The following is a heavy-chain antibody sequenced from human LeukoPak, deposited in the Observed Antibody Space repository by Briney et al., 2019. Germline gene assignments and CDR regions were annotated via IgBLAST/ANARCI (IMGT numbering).Heavy chain of an antibody. CDR1: GFTFSSYG. J-gene: IGHJ3*02. Sequence: PGRSLRLSCAASGFTFSSYGMHWVRQAPGKGLEWVAVISYDGSNKYYADSVKGRFTISRDNSKNTLYLQMNSLRAEDTAVYYCANPMLPTAFYYYDSSGSDSEDAFDIWGQGTMVTVSS. D-gene: IGHD3-22*01. CDR3: ANPMLPTAFYYYDSSGSDSEDAFDI. CDR2: ISYDGSNK. V-gene: IGHV3-30*18.